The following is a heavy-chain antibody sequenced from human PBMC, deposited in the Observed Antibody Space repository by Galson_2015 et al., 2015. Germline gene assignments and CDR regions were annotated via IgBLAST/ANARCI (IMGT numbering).Heavy chain of an antibody. V-gene: IGHV3-33*01. Sequence: SLRLSCAASGFTFSSYGMHWVRQAPGKGLEWVAVIWYDGSNKYYADSVKGRFTISRDNSKNTLYLQMNSLRAEDTAVYYCARDVDCSSTSCYDDGMDVWGQGTTVTVSS. J-gene: IGHJ6*02. D-gene: IGHD2-2*01. CDR1: GFTFSSYG. CDR2: IWYDGSNK. CDR3: ARDVDCSSTSCYDDGMDV.